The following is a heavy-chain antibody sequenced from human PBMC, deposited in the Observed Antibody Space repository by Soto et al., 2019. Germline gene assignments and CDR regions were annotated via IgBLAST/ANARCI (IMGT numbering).Heavy chain of an antibody. CDR3: AKDPGVVVTIDY. Sequence: GGSLRLSCAASGFTFSSYEMNWVRQAPGKGLEWVSAISGSGGSTYYADSVKGRLTISRDNSKNTLYLQMNSLRAEDTAVYYCAKDPGVVVTIDYWGQGTLVTVSS. J-gene: IGHJ4*02. D-gene: IGHD3-22*01. V-gene: IGHV3-23*01. CDR2: ISGSGGST. CDR1: GFTFSSYE.